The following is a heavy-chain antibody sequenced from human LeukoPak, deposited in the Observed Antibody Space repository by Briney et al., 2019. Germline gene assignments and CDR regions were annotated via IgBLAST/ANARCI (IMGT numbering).Heavy chain of an antibody. J-gene: IGHJ5*02. CDR1: GGSISSSSYY. CDR2: IYYSGST. CDR3: ARVGAAADNWFDP. D-gene: IGHD6-13*01. Sequence: SETLSLTCTVSGGSISSSSYYWGWIRQPPGKGLEWIGSIYYSGSTYYNPPLKSRVTISVDTSKNQFSLKLSSVTAADTAVYYCARVGAAADNWFDPWGQGTLVTVSS. V-gene: IGHV4-39*07.